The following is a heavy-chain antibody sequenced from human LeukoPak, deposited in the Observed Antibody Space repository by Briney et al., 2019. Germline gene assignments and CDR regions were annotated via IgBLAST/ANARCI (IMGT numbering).Heavy chain of an antibody. CDR3: AKDQLAAPGQDY. CDR2: ISRSSSTI. CDR1: GFTFSSYS. V-gene: IGHV3-48*01. Sequence: GGCLRLSCAASGFTFSSYSMNWGRQARGKGLEGVSYISRSSSTIYYADSVKGPFTISTDNAKNSLYLQMNSLTAEDTAVYYCAKDQLAAPGQDYWGQGTLVTVSS. J-gene: IGHJ4*02. D-gene: IGHD6-13*01.